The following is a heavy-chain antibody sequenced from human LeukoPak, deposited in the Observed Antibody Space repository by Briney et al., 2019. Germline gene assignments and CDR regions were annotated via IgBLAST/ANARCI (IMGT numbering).Heavy chain of an antibody. CDR2: ISYDGRSK. V-gene: IGHV3-30*18. Sequence: GRSLRLSRAASGFTFSSSGMHWVRQAPGKGLEWVAVISYDGRSKYYTDSVKGRFTISRDNSKNTLYLQMNSLRAEDTAVYYCAKDLGYYSSYYYGMDVWGQGTTVTVSS. D-gene: IGHD4-11*01. J-gene: IGHJ6*02. CDR1: GFTFSSSG. CDR3: AKDLGYYSSYYYGMDV.